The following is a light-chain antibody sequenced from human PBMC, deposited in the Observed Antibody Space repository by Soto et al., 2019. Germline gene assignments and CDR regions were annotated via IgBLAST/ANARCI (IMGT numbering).Light chain of an antibody. CDR1: QSVSSSY. CDR2: GAS. Sequence: IVINKSPSALSVSPEERATLSCRASQSVSSSYLAWYQQKPGQAPRLLIYGASSRATGIPDRFSGSGSGTDFTLTISRLEPEDFAGYYCQQYGSSPRTFGQGTKVDIK. J-gene: IGKJ1*01. V-gene: IGKV3-20*01. CDR3: QQYGSSPRT.